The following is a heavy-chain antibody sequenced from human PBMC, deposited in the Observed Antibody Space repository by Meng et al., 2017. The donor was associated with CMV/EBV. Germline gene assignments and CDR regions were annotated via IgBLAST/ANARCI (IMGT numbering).Heavy chain of an antibody. D-gene: IGHD3-10*01. Sequence: FAGFSLRTSRVGVGWNRQPPGKAREWLALIYWNDDKRYSPSLKSRLTITKDTSKNQVVLTMTNMDPVDTATYYCAHSAGRFGEKEFDPWGQGTLVTVSS. CDR2: IYWNDDK. J-gene: IGHJ5*02. CDR1: GFSLRTSRVG. V-gene: IGHV2-5*01. CDR3: AHSAGRFGEKEFDP.